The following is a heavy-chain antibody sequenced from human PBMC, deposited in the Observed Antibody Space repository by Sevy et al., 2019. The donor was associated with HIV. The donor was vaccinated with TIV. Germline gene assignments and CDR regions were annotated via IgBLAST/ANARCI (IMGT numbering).Heavy chain of an antibody. CDR3: ARAQLGELSLHDVFDI. Sequence: ASVKVSCKASGYTFTSYGISWVRQAPGQGLEWMGWISAYNGNTNYAQKLQGRVTMTTDTSTSTAYMELRSLRSDDTAVYYCARAQLGELSLHDVFDIWGQGTMVTVSS. CDR1: GYTFTSYG. V-gene: IGHV1-18*01. CDR2: ISAYNGNT. D-gene: IGHD3-16*02. J-gene: IGHJ3*02.